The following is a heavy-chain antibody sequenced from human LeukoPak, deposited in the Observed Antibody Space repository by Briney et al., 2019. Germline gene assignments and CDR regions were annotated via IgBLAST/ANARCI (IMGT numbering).Heavy chain of an antibody. CDR1: GYTFNVYY. D-gene: IGHD2-15*01. CDR2: INPDKGAT. CDR3: SSWDCSSGSCYTNMNFDH. V-gene: IGHV1-2*02. J-gene: IGHJ4*02. Sequence: ASVTVSCTSSGYTFNVYYIHWVRRAPGQGLGWLGGINPDKGATKTAQKFRDRVIMTTDKSLATAYMEVTNLTSDDTAVYTRSSWDCSSGSCYTNMNFDHWGQGSLVTVSS.